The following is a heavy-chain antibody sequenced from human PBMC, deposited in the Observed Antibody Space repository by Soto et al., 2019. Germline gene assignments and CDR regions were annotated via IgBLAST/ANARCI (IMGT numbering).Heavy chain of an antibody. Sequence: SQTLPLTCAISGDSVSSISAAWNWIRQSPSRGLEWLGRTYYRSKWYNDYAVSVKSRITINPDTSKNQFSLQLNSVTPEDTAVYYCARGPSGSSDPHYYYYRMDVCGEVTTFTVSS. D-gene: IGHD1-26*01. CDR1: GDSVSSISAA. CDR2: TYYRSKWYN. J-gene: IGHJ6*04. V-gene: IGHV6-1*01. CDR3: ARGPSGSSDPHYYYYRMDV.